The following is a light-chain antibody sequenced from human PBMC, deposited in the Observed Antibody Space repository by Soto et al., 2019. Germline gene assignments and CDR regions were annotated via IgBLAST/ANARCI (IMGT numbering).Light chain of an antibody. J-gene: IGKJ1*01. CDR2: GAS. CDR3: QPYGSSLTWT. Sequence: EIVLTQSPGTLSLSPGERATLSCRASQSVSSSYLAWYQQKPGQAPRLLIYGASSRATGIPGRFSGSGSGTDFTLTISRLEPEDFAVSYCQPYGSSLTWTFGQGAKVEIK. V-gene: IGKV3-20*01. CDR1: QSVSSSY.